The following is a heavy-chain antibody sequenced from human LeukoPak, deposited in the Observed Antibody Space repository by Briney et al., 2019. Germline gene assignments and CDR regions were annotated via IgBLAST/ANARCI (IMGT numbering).Heavy chain of an antibody. CDR1: GGTFSSYA. CDR2: IIPIFGTA. D-gene: IGHD2-2*01. V-gene: IGHV1-69*05. J-gene: IGHJ4*02. CDR3: ARSSFRICSSTSCAYDY. Sequence: GASVKVSCKASGGTFSSYAISWVRQAPGQGLEWMGGIIPIFGTANYAQKFQGRVTITTDESMSTAYMELSSLRSEDTAVYYCARSSFRICSSTSCAYDYWGQGTLVTVSS.